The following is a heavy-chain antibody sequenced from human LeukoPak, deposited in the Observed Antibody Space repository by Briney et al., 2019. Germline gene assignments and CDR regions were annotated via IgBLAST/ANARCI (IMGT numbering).Heavy chain of an antibody. CDR1: GYTFTSYA. Sequence: GASVKVSCKASGYTFTSYAMNWVRQAPGQGLEWMGWINTNTGNPTYAQGFTGRFVFSLDTSVSTAYLQISSLKAEDTAVYYCARARPEYCTNGVCYVNWFDPWGQGTLVTVSS. CDR2: INTNTGNP. CDR3: ARARPEYCTNGVCYVNWFDP. V-gene: IGHV7-4-1*02. D-gene: IGHD2-8*01. J-gene: IGHJ5*02.